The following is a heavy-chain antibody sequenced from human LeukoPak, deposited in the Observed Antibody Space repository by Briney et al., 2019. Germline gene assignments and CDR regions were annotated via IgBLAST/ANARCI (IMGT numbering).Heavy chain of an antibody. Sequence: ASVKVSCKASGYTFTINGISWVRQAPGQGLELMGWISAYNGNTNYAQKLQGRVTMTTDTSTSTAYMELRSLRSDDTAVYYCAREMIAGHKANFDYWGQGTLVTVSS. V-gene: IGHV1-18*01. CDR3: AREMIAGHKANFDY. CDR1: GYTFTING. CDR2: ISAYNGNT. J-gene: IGHJ4*02. D-gene: IGHD3-22*01.